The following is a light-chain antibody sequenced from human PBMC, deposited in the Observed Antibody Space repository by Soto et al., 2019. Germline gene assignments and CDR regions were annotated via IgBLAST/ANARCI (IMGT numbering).Light chain of an antibody. CDR3: QQYNSHSKT. V-gene: IGKV1-5*01. Sequence: DIQMTQSPSTLSSSVGDRVTITCRASQSISSWLAWYQQKPGKAPKLLIYDASSMASGVPSRFSGSGSGTEFTLTISRLQPEDFAAYYCQQYNSHSKTFGQGTKVEIK. J-gene: IGKJ1*01. CDR2: DAS. CDR1: QSISSW.